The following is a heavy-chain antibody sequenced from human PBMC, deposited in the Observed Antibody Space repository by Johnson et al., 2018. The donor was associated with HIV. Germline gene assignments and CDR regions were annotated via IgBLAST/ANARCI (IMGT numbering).Heavy chain of an antibody. J-gene: IGHJ3*01. CDR1: GITVGTNY. CDR2: IFRVGDV. D-gene: IGHD3-9*01. Sequence: EVQLVESGGGLVQPGGSLRLSCAASGITVGTNYMSWVRQAPGKGLEWVSVIFRVGDVYSPDSVKRRFTISSDNSKNMVYFQLHSLRPEDTAVYYCARDGRDLVTRGSFDVWGQGTVVTVSS. V-gene: IGHV3-66*02. CDR3: ARDGRDLVTRGSFDV.